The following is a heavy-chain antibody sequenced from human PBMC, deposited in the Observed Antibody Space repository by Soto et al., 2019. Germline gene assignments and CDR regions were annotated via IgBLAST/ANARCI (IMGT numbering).Heavy chain of an antibody. CDR2: ISSSTTYI. J-gene: IGHJ3*02. Sequence: GGSLRLSCSASRFTFSSYTMNWVRQAPGKGLEWVSSISSSTTYIYYADSVKGRFTISRDNAKNSLYLQVNSLRAEDTAVYYCARDFDSSGYYGPVGAFDIWGQGTMVTVS. CDR3: ARDFDSSGYYGPVGAFDI. CDR1: RFTFSSYT. D-gene: IGHD3-22*01. V-gene: IGHV3-21*03.